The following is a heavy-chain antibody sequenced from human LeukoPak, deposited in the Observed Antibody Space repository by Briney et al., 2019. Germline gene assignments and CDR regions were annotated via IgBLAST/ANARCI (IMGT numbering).Heavy chain of an antibody. CDR3: ARRRVYSGSGEFDF. V-gene: IGHV4-59*01. Sequence: SETLSLTCTVSDASIIGYYWGWIRQPPGKGLEWIAYIYYGGSTEYNPSLKSRITISVDTFKNQFSLKLSSVTAADTAVYYCARRRVYSGSGEFDFWGQGTLVTVSS. CDR2: IYYGGST. CDR1: DASIIGYY. D-gene: IGHD5-12*01. J-gene: IGHJ4*02.